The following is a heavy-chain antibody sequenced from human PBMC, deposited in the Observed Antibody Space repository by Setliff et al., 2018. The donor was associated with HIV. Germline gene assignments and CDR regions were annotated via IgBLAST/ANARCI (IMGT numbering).Heavy chain of an antibody. CDR2: IIPIFGTA. CDR3: ARDYPRLGYSYVPNYFDY. J-gene: IGHJ4*02. V-gene: IGHV1-69*06. CDR1: GGTFSSYA. Sequence: SVKVSCKASGGTFSSYAVSWVRQAPGQGLEWMGRIIPIFGTANYAQKFQGGVTITADKSTSTAYMELSSLRSEDTAVYYCARDYPRLGYSYVPNYFDYWGQGTLVTVSS. D-gene: IGHD5-18*01.